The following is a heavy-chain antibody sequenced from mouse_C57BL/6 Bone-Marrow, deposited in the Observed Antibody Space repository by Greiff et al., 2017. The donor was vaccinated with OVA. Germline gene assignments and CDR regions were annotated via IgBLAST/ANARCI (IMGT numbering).Heavy chain of an antibody. V-gene: IGHV5-4*01. CDR1: GFTFSSYA. Sequence: EVKLMESGGGLVKPGGSLKLSCAASGFTFSSYAMSWVRQTPEKRLEWVATISDGGSYTYYPDNVKGRFTISRDNAKNNLYLQMSHLKSEDTAMFYCARENYSNPDYWGQGTTLTVSS. CDR3: ARENYSNPDY. CDR2: ISDGGSYT. J-gene: IGHJ2*01. D-gene: IGHD2-5*01.